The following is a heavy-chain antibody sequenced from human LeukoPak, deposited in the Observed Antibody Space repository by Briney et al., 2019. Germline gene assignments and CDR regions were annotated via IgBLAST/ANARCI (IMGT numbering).Heavy chain of an antibody. J-gene: IGHJ6*04. CDR2: ISGSSGTI. CDR3: TRVEKGFWSGFKMDV. V-gene: IGHV3-48*01. D-gene: IGHD3-3*01. Sequence: GGSLRLSCTASGFTFRSHSMIWVRQAPGKGLEWISYISGSSGTIYYADSVKGRFIISRDNDKNSLYLQMNSLRVEDTAVYFCTRVEKGFWSGFKMDVWGTGTTVAVSS. CDR1: GFTFRSHS.